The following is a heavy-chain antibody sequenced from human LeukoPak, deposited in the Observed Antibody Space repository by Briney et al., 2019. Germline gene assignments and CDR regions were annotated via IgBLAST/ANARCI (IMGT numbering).Heavy chain of an antibody. J-gene: IGHJ3*02. V-gene: IGHV4-34*01. CDR3: ASSTITDPGRRIYAFDI. CDR1: GGSFHGYH. D-gene: IGHD4-11*01. Sequence: SETLSLTCALYGGSFHGYHWRWTPPPPGEGAGWIGENNHSGSTNYNPSLKSRVTISVDTSKNQFSLKLSSVTAADTAVYYCASSTITDPGRRIYAFDIWGQGTMVTVSS. CDR2: NNHSGST.